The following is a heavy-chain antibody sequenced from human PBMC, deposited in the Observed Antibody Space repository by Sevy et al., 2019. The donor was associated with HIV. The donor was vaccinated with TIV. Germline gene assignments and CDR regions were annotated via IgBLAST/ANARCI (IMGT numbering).Heavy chain of an antibody. CDR2: ISTGTDHI. CDR1: GFTFSDYW. J-gene: IGHJ4*02. D-gene: IGHD3-10*01. Sequence: GGSLRLSCEASGFTFSDYWMTWVRQAPGKGLEWLSYISTGTDHIYYADSAKGRFTISRDDAKNSVYLEMKSLRDQDTALYYCVRRGVDAYNVYFDLWGQGTLVTVSS. CDR3: VRRGVDAYNVYFDL. V-gene: IGHV3-21*05.